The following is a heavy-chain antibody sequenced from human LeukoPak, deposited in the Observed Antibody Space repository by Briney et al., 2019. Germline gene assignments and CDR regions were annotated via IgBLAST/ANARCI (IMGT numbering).Heavy chain of an antibody. J-gene: IGHJ5*02. CDR1: GYTFTDYF. CDR3: VRDRSELPFDP. Sequence: EASVKVSCKASGYTFTDYFIHWVRQAPGQGLEWMGWIFPNSGGTNYAQNFQGRVTMTRDTSISTAYMELSRLRSDDTALYYCVRDRSELPFDPWGQGTLVTVSS. V-gene: IGHV1-2*02. D-gene: IGHD3-3*01. CDR2: IFPNSGGT.